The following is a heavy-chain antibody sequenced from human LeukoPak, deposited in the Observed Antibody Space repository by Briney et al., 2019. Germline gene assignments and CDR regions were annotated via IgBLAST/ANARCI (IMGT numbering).Heavy chain of an antibody. CDR1: GLTFSSYG. J-gene: IGHJ4*02. Sequence: GGSLRLSCAASGLTFSSYGMHWVRQAPGQGLEWVAFIWYDGSTQYYADSVKGRFTISRDNSKNTLYLQMDSLRAEDTGVYYCARDRGDYYYLDYWGQGTLVTVSS. CDR3: ARDRGDYYYLDY. D-gene: IGHD4-17*01. V-gene: IGHV3-33*01. CDR2: IWYDGSTQ.